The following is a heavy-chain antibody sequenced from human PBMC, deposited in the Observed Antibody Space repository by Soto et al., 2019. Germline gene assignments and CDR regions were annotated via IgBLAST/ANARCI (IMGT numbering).Heavy chain of an antibody. CDR3: ARGRGYSYGPRGYYYYYMDV. CDR1: GGSFSGYY. D-gene: IGHD5-18*01. J-gene: IGHJ6*03. V-gene: IGHV4-34*01. Sequence: SETLSLTCAVYGGSFSGYYWSWIRQPPGKGLEWIGEINHSGSTNYNPSLKSRVTISVDTSKNQFSLKLSSVTAADTAVYYCARGRGYSYGPRGYYYYYMDVWGKGTTVTVSS. CDR2: INHSGST.